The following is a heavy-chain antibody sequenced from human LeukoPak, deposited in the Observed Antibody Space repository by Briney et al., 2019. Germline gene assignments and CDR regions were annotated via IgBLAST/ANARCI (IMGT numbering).Heavy chain of an antibody. D-gene: IGHD6-13*01. CDR1: GYSFTSHY. CDR3: TRDHLAADGSDAFDI. J-gene: IGHJ3*02. Sequence: ASVKVSCKASGYSFTSHYMHWVRQAPGQGLEWLGLINPTGSSTLYAQKFQGGVTMTTDTSTTTAYMDLRSLRSDDTAVYYCTRDHLAADGSDAFDIWGQGTMVTVSS. V-gene: IGHV1-46*01. CDR2: INPTGSST.